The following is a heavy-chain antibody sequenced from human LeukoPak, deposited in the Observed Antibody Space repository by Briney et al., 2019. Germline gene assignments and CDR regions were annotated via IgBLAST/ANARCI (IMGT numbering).Heavy chain of an antibody. J-gene: IGHJ4*02. CDR1: GYSISSGYY. D-gene: IGHD5-12*01. V-gene: IGHV4-38-2*01. CDR2: INHSGST. Sequence: SETLSLTCAVSGYSISSGYYWSWIRQPPGKGLEWIGEINHSGSTNYNPSLKSRVTMSVDTSKNQFSLKLSSVTAADTAVYYCASLLNVAGYSGYDSDYWGQGTLVTVSS. CDR3: ASLLNVAGYSGYDSDY.